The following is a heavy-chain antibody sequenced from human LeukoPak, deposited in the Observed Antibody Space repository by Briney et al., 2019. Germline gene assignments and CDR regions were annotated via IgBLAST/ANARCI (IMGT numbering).Heavy chain of an antibody. V-gene: IGHV3-49*04. CDR3: TRDILSGWYYFDF. CDR1: GFTFGDYA. CDR2: IRSKRYGGAT. D-gene: IGHD6-19*01. Sequence: GGSLRLFCTASGFTFGDYAMSWVRQAPGKGLEWVGFIRSKRYGGATEYAASVKGRFTISRDDSKSVAYLHMNSLKTEDTAVYYCTRDILSGWYYFDFWGQGTLVTVSS. J-gene: IGHJ4*02.